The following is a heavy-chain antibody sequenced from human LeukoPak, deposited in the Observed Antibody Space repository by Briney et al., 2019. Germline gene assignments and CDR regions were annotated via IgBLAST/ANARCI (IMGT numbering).Heavy chain of an antibody. CDR1: GGSISSYY. Sequence: SETLSLTCTVSGGSISSYYWSWIRQPPGKGLEWIGYIYYSGSTNYNPSLKSRVTISVDTSKNQFSLKLSSVTAADTAVYYCARGREQQLAYWGQGTQVTVSS. CDR2: IYYSGST. D-gene: IGHD6-13*01. J-gene: IGHJ4*02. CDR3: ARGREQQLAY. V-gene: IGHV4-59*01.